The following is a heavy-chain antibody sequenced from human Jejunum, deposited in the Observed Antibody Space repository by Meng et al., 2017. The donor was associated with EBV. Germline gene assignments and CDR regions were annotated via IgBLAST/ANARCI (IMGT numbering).Heavy chain of an antibody. J-gene: IGHJ4*02. CDR2: ISPDGDET. CDR1: GFTFSRFS. D-gene: IGHD2-8*02. V-gene: IGHV3-23*01. CDR3: ADRALVGGL. Sequence: EVQLLESXXGLVQXGGSLRLSCAASGFTFSRFSMSWVRQAPGKGLEWVSNISPDGDETYYADSVKGRFTISRDNSKNRVFLQMNSLRAEDTAVYYCADRALVGGLWGQGTLGNVSS.